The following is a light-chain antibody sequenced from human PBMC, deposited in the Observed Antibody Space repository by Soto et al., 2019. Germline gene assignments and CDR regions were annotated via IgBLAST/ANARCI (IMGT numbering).Light chain of an antibody. J-gene: IGLJ1*01. CDR3: TSYRSTSTPFV. Sequence: SGMTVPPCVCRSPGQSITISCTGASSDMGYNYVSWYQQHPGRAPKLMIYEVDNRPSGVSNRFSGSKSGNTASLTISGLQAEDEADYYCTSYRSTSTPFVFGTGTKVTVL. V-gene: IGLV2-14*01. CDR2: EVD. CDR1: SSDMGYNY.